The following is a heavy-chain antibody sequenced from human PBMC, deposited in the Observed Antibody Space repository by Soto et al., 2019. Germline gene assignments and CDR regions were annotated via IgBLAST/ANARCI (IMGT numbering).Heavy chain of an antibody. V-gene: IGHV4-4*02. CDR2: IYHSGST. CDR3: ARLEGLATISYYFDF. CDR1: SGSISSSNW. J-gene: IGHJ4*02. Sequence: SETLSLTCAVSSGSISSSNWWSWVRQPPGKGLEWIGDIYHSGSTNYNPSLQTRVTISVDKSKSQFSLKLNSVTAADSAVYFCARLEGLATISYYFDFWGPGALVTV. D-gene: IGHD3-9*01.